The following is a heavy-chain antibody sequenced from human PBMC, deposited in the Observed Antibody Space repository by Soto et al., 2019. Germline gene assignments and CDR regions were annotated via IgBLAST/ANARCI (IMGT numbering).Heavy chain of an antibody. V-gene: IGHV1-8*01. J-gene: IGHJ4*02. D-gene: IGHD2-15*01. CDR3: ARDRVPYCSGGSCYQGADH. CDR1: GYTFTSYD. CDR2: MNPNSGNT. Sequence: ASVKVSCKASGYTFTSYDINWVRQATGQGLEWMGWMNPNSGNTGYAQKFQGRVTMTRNTSISTAYMELSSLRSEDTAVYYCARDRVPYCSGGSCYQGADHWGQGTLVTVPS.